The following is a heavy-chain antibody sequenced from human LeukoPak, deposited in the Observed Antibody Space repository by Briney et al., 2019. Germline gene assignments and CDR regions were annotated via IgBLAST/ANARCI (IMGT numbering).Heavy chain of an antibody. J-gene: IGHJ6*02. Sequence: GASVKVSCKASGGTFSSCAISWVRQAPGQGLEWMGGIIPIFGTANYAQKFQGRVTITADESTSTAYMELSSLRSEDTAVYYCARAPICSGGSCYDYYYGMDVWGQGTTVTVSS. CDR1: GGTFSSCA. V-gene: IGHV1-69*13. CDR3: ARAPICSGGSCYDYYYGMDV. CDR2: IIPIFGTA. D-gene: IGHD2-15*01.